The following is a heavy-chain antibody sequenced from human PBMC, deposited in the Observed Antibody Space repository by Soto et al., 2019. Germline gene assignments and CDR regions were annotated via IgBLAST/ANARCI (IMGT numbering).Heavy chain of an antibody. CDR2: ISSDGSNK. CDR3: AYVGSSFYYGSGPCDY. D-gene: IGHD3-10*01. CDR1: GFTFSSYG. Sequence: QVQLVESGGGVVQPGRSLRLSCAASGFTFSSYGMHWVRQAPGKGLEWVAIISSDGSNKYYADSVKGRFTISRDNSNNTLYLLMISLSPRATPVDCWAYVGSSFYYGSGPCDYWGQGTLVTVSS. V-gene: IGHV3-30*03. J-gene: IGHJ4*02.